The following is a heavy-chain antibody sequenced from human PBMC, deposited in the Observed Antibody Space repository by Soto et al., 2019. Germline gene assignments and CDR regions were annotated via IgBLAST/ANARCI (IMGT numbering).Heavy chain of an antibody. CDR2: ISYDGSNK. J-gene: IGHJ6*02. CDR1: GFTLSRHA. Sequence: PGGSLRLSCAASGFTLSRHAMHWVRQAPGKGLEWVAVISYDGSNKYYADSVKGRFTISRDNSKNTLYLQMNSLRAEDTAVYYCARDYYRFNSGYGFSMDVWGQGTTVTVSS. CDR3: ARDYYRFNSGYGFSMDV. V-gene: IGHV3-30-3*01. D-gene: IGHD5-12*01.